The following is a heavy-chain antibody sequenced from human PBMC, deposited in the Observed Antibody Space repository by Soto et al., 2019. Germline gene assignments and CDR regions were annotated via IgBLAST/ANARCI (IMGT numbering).Heavy chain of an antibody. J-gene: IGHJ6*03. CDR2: IKQDGSDK. CDR1: GLTFGSYW. Sequence: EVQLVGSGGGLVQPGGSLRLSCEASGLTFGSYWMCWVRQAPGKGLEWVANIKQDGSDKYYLGSVKGRFTISRDNAKNSLYLQMNSLRVEDTAVYYCARVGGGIPSYYYYYMDVWGKGTTVTVSS. V-gene: IGHV3-7*01. D-gene: IGHD3-16*01. CDR3: ARVGGGIPSYYYYYMDV.